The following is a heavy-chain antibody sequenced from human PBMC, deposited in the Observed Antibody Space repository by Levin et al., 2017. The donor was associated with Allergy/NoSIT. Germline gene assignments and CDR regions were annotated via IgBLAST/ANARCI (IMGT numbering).Heavy chain of an antibody. D-gene: IGHD3-10*01. CDR3: ARVDVWFGELFGAFDL. CDR2: ISHNGAST. V-gene: IGHV3-64*01. CDR1: GFIFSSYT. J-gene: IGHJ3*01. Sequence: GGSLRLSCAASGFIFSSYTMHWVRQAPGKGLEYVSAISHNGASTYYANSVKDRFTISRDNSKNTLYLQMGSLRAEDMAVYYCARVDVWFGELFGAFDLWGQGTLVTVSS.